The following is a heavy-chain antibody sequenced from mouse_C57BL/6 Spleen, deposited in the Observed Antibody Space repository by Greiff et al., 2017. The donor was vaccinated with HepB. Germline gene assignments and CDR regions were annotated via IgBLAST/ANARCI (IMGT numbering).Heavy chain of an antibody. V-gene: IGHV5-16*01. J-gene: IGHJ4*01. CDR3: ARAPYGTTMDY. CDR1: GFTFSDYY. D-gene: IGHD2-1*01. CDR2: INYDGSST. Sequence: EVMVVESEGGLVQPGSSMKLSCTASGFTFSDYYMAWVRQVPEKGLEWVANINYDGSSTYYLDSLKSRFIISRDNAKNILYLQMSSLKSEDTATYYCARAPYGTTMDYWGQGTSVTVSS.